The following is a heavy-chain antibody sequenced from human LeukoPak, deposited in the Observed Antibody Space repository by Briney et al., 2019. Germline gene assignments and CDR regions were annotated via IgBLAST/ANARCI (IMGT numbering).Heavy chain of an antibody. CDR1: GFTFSSYG. D-gene: IGHD6-13*01. CDR2: IYSGGST. J-gene: IGHJ3*02. Sequence: GGSLRLSCAASGFTFSSYGMHWVRQAPGKGLEWVSVIYSGGSTYYADSVKGRFTISRDNSKNTLYLQMNSLRAEDTAVYYCARGYSSGATGDAFDIWGQGTMVTVSS. V-gene: IGHV3-53*01. CDR3: ARGYSSGATGDAFDI.